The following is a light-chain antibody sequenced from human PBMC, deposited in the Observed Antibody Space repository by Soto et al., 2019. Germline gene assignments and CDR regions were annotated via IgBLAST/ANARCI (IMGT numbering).Light chain of an antibody. V-gene: IGKV1-39*01. J-gene: IGKJ1*01. CDR3: RHSHHHPRT. CDR1: QSIGTY. CDR2: TAS. Sequence: ASQSIGTYLNWYQHKPGKGPKLLIYTASTLYSGVPSRFSGSGSGTDFTHTSSSLQPEDLATYYLRHSHHHPRTFGQGTKVDIK.